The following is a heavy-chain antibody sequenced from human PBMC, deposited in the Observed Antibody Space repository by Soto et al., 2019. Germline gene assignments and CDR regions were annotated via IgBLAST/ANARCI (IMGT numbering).Heavy chain of an antibody. CDR1: GFTFSSYA. V-gene: IGHV3-30-3*01. Sequence: QVQLVESGGGVVQPGRSLRLSCAASGFTFSSYAMHWVRQAPGKGLEWVADISYDGSNKYYADSVKGRFTNSGDNSKNTLYLQMNSLRAEDTAVYYCARDPYYYDSSGYYYPDYWGQGTLVTVSS. J-gene: IGHJ4*02. D-gene: IGHD3-22*01. CDR2: ISYDGSNK. CDR3: ARDPYYYDSSGYYYPDY.